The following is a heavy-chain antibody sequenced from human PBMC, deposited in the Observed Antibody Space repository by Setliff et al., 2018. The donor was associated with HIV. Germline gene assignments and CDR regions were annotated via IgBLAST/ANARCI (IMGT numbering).Heavy chain of an antibody. CDR1: GVSISNYY. CDR3: ARSNPGITAGLLAY. J-gene: IGHJ4*02. V-gene: IGHV4-4*09. CDR2: IFTSGDT. Sequence: KPSETLSLTCTVSGVSISNYYWNWIRQPPGKGLEWIGYIFTSGDTNYNPSLRSRVTLSVDTSKNQVSLKLNSVTAADTATYYCARSNPGITAGLLAYWGPGTLVTVSS. D-gene: IGHD6-13*01.